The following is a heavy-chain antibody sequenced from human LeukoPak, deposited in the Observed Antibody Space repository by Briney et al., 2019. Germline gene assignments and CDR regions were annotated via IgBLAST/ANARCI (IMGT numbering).Heavy chain of an antibody. Sequence: GGSLRLSCVASGFTFNTYAMSWVRQAPGKGLEWVSAISGSGGSTYYADSVKGRFTISRDNSKNTLYLQMNSLRAEDTAVYYCAKRGIWGVFDYWGQGTLVTVSS. D-gene: IGHD3-16*01. CDR2: ISGSGGST. V-gene: IGHV3-23*01. CDR1: GFTFNTYA. CDR3: AKRGIWGVFDY. J-gene: IGHJ4*02.